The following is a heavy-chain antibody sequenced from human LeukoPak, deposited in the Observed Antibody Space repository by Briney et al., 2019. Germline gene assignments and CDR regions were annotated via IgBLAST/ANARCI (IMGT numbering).Heavy chain of an antibody. J-gene: IGHJ4*02. V-gene: IGHV3-23*01. CDR2: ISGSGDST. D-gene: IGHD1-20*01. CDR3: AKNRGNWYYFDY. CDR1: GFTFSSYA. Sequence: GGSLRLSCAASGFTFSSYAMSWVRQAPGKGLEWVSSISGSGDSTYYADSVKGRFTISRDKSKNTLYVQMNSLGAEDTAVYYCAKNRGNWYYFDYWGQGTLVTVSS.